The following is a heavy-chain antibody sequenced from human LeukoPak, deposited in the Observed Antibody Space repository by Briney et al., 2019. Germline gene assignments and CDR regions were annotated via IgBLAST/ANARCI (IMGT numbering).Heavy chain of an antibody. CDR1: GYTFSSYG. J-gene: IGHJ4*02. Sequence: RWASVKVSCKASGYTFSSYGISWVRQAPGQGLEWMAWISPYNGNTNYEQKLQGRVTVTTDTSTNTAYMELRSLRSDDTAMYYCARDFYGSGSYYRFDYWGQGTLVTVSS. CDR3: ARDFYGSGSYYRFDY. CDR2: ISPYNGNT. D-gene: IGHD3-10*01. V-gene: IGHV1-18*01.